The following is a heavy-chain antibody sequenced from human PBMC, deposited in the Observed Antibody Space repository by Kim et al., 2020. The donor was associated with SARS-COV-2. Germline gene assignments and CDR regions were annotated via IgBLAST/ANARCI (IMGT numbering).Heavy chain of an antibody. CDR1: GFTFGSYG. V-gene: IGHV3-9*01. D-gene: IGHD3-3*01. CDR3: AKDQWYYDFWSGGFDY. CDR2: ISCNSGNI. Sequence: GGSLRLSCAASGFTFGSYGMNWVRQAPGKGLEWVSSISCNSGNIGYADSVKGRFTISRDNAKNSLYLQMNSLRAEDTAVYYCAKDQWYYDFWSGGFDYWG. J-gene: IGHJ4*01.